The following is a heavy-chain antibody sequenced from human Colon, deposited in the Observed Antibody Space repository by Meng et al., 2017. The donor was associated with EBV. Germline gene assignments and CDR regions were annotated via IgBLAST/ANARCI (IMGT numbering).Heavy chain of an antibody. V-gene: IGHV4-34*02. D-gene: IGHD3-10*01. CDR2: INHSGST. J-gene: IGHJ5*02. CDR3: ARGLAWFRELLSINWFDP. CDR1: GWSFSGYY. Sequence: QLPQWGAVLFDPSENLSLTCAVYGWSFSGYYRHWIRQPPGKGLEWIGEINHSGSTNYNPSLKSRVTISVDTSKNQFSLKLSSVTAADTAVYYCARGLAWFRELLSINWFDPWGQGTLVTVSS.